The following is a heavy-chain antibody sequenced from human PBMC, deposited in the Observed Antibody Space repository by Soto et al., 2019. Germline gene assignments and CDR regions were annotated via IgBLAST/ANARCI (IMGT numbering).Heavy chain of an antibody. J-gene: IGHJ6*02. Sequence: QVQLVESGGGVVQPGRSLRLSCAASGFTFSSYAMHWVRQAPGKGLEWVAVIWYDGSNKYYADSVKGRFTISRDNSKNTLYLQMNSLRAEDTAVYYCARDPIVVVPAAIRDYYYGMDVWGQGTTVTVSS. CDR2: IWYDGSNK. D-gene: IGHD2-2*01. CDR3: ARDPIVVVPAAIRDYYYGMDV. V-gene: IGHV3-33*08. CDR1: GFTFSSYA.